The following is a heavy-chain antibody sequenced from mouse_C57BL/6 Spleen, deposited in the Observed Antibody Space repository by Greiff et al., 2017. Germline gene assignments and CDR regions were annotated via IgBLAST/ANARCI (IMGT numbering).Heavy chain of an antibody. V-gene: IGHV1-50*01. CDR2: LDPTDSYT. J-gene: IGHJ2*01. D-gene: IGHD4-1*01. CDR1: GYTFTSYW. Sequence: VQLQQPGAELVKPGASVKLSCKASGYTFTSYWMQWVKQRPGQGLEWIGELDPTDSYTNYNPKFKGKDTLTVDTSSSTAYMQLSSLTSEDSAVYYWARSPASGTGDYWGQGTTLTVSS. CDR3: ARSPASGTGDY.